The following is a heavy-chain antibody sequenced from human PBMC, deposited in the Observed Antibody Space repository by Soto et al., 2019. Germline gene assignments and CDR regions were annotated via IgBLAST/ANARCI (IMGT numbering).Heavy chain of an antibody. D-gene: IGHD2-15*01. V-gene: IGHV1-46*01. Sequence: QVQLVQSGAEVKKPGASVKLSCKTSGYTMSHHYMHWVRQAPGQALEWVGVIHPGGTNKAYAQKFQGRVTMTADTSTTTVYMELTGLRSEDTATYYCARDQRWQEVVCWFDPWGQGTPVTVSS. J-gene: IGHJ5*02. CDR3: ARDQRWQEVVCWFDP. CDR2: IHPGGTNK. CDR1: GYTMSHHY.